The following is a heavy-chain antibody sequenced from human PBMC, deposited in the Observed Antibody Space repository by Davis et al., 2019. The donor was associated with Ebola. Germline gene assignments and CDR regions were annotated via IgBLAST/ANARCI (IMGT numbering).Heavy chain of an antibody. CDR1: GFTFSSYS. CDR2: ISSSSSYI. J-gene: IGHJ5*02. CDR3: AKDHQRHRTGWFDP. D-gene: IGHD7-27*01. V-gene: IGHV3-21*04. Sequence: GESLKISCAASGFTFSSYSMNWVRQAPGKGLEWVSSISSSSSYIYYADSVKGRFTISRDNAKNSLYLQMNSLRAEDTALYYCAKDHQRHRTGWFDPWGQGTLVTVSS.